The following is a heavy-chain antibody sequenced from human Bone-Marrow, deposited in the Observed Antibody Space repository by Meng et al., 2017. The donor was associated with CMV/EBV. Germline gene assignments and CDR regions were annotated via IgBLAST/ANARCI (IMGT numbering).Heavy chain of an antibody. CDR3: ASHSGYNDLYYYYGMDV. Sequence: SVNVSCKASGYTFTGFYMQWVRQAPGQGLEWMGVINPSGGSTNYAQKFRGRVIMTRDTSTSTVYMELSSLRSEDTAVYYCASHSGYNDLYYYYGMDVWGQGTTVTGSS. V-gene: IGHV1-46*01. D-gene: IGHD3-22*01. CDR2: INPSGGST. CDR1: GYTFTGFY. J-gene: IGHJ6*01.